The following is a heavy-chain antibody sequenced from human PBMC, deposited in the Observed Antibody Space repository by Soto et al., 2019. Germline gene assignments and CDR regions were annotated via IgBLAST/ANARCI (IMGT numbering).Heavy chain of an antibody. V-gene: IGHV3-23*01. Sequence: VELLESGGGLVQPGGSLTLSCAASGFSFSNYAMHWVRQAPGKGLEWVSTIKHSGDSTYYLDSVRGRFTISRDYSRNTLYLQMTSLRAEDTALYHCVKGGASYTSCWYANWGQGILVTVSS. CDR2: IKHSGDST. J-gene: IGHJ4*02. D-gene: IGHD6-13*01. CDR1: GFSFSNYA. CDR3: VKGGASYTSCWYAN.